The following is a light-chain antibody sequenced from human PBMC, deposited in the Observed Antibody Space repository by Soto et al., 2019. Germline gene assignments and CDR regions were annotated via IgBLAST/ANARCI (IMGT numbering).Light chain of an antibody. CDR3: HQSYSAPPWT. J-gene: IGKJ2*01. CDR1: RSITTY. CDR2: AAS. V-gene: IGKV1-39*01. Sequence: DIQMTQSPSSLSASVGDTVTITCRASRSITTYLNWYQQKPGKAPTLLIYAASSLQSGVPSRFSGGGSGTDCAPTISSLQPEDFATYYCHQSYSAPPWTFGQGTKLEI.